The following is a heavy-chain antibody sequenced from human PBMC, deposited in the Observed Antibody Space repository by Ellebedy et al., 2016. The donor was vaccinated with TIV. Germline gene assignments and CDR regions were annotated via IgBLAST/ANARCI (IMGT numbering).Heavy chain of an antibody. J-gene: IGHJ6*03. Sequence: GGSLRLXXAASGFTFDDYAMHWVRQAPGKGLEWVSGISWNSGSIGYADSVKGRFTISRDNAKNSLYLQMNSLRAEDTALYYCAKDTHDYYYYYYMDVWGKGTTVTVSS. CDR3: AKDTHDYYYYYYMDV. V-gene: IGHV3-9*01. CDR2: ISWNSGSI. CDR1: GFTFDDYA.